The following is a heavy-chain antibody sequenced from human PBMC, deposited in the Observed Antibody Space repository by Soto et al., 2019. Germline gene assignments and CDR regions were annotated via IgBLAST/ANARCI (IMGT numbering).Heavy chain of an antibody. Sequence: PGGSLRLSCAASGFTVSSNYMSWVRQAPGKGLEWVSVIYSGGSTYYADSVKGRFTISRDNSKNTLYLQMNSLRAEDTAVYYCANHRNYDFRPRRPDAFDIWGQGTMVTVSS. CDR2: IYSGGST. J-gene: IGHJ3*02. D-gene: IGHD3-3*01. CDR1: GFTVSSNY. CDR3: ANHRNYDFRPRRPDAFDI. V-gene: IGHV3-66*01.